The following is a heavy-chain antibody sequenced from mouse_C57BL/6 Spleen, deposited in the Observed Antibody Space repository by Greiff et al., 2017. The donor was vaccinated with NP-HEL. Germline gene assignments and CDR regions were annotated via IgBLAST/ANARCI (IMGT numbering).Heavy chain of an antibody. J-gene: IGHJ1*03. CDR3: ARRIQGYFDV. V-gene: IGHV5-6*02. Sequence: EVKLVESGGDLVKPGGSVKLSCAASGFTFSSYGMSWVRQTPDKRLEWVATISSGGSYTYYPDSVKGRITISRDNAKNTLYLQMSSLKSEDTAMYYCARRIQGYFDVWGTGTTVTVSS. CDR2: ISSGGSYT. CDR1: GFTFSSYG.